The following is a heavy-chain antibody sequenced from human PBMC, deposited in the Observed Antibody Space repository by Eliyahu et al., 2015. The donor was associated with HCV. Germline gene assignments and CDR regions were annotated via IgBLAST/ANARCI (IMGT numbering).Heavy chain of an antibody. Sequence: AASGFIFSSYNMNWVRQAPGKGLEWVSYISSSSGTIFYTDSVKGRFTISRDNAKNSLYLQMSSLRDEDTAVYYCARGIQPYGIMGYYYGMDVWGQGTTVTVSS. CDR3: ARGIQPYGIMGYYYGMDV. D-gene: IGHD5-18*01. CDR1: GFIFSSYN. V-gene: IGHV3-48*02. J-gene: IGHJ6*02. CDR2: ISSSSGTI.